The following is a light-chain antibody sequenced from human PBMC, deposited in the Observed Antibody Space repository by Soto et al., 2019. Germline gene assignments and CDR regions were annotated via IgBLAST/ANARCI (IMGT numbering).Light chain of an antibody. CDR3: LQRANWPLT. V-gene: IGKV3-11*01. CDR2: DAS. Sequence: EIVLTQSPATLSLSPGERATLSCGASQSVGTSLGWYQQKPGQTPRLLIYDASNRATGIPARFSGSGSGTDFTLTITSPGPEDLAVYYCLQRANWPLTFGGGTKVEI. CDR1: QSVGTS. J-gene: IGKJ4*01.